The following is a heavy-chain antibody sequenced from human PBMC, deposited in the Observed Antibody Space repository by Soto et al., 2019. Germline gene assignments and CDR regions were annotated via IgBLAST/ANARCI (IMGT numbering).Heavy chain of an antibody. D-gene: IGHD6-19*01. J-gene: IGHJ3*02. CDR3: AHSSSGRAFDI. CDR1: GGSISSGDYY. Sequence: QVQLQESGPGLVKPSQTLSLTCTVSGGSISSGDYYWSWIRQPPGKGLEWIGYIYYSGSTYYNPSRKSRVTISVDASKDQFSLTLSSVTAADTAVYYCAHSSSGRAFDIWGQGTMVTVSS. V-gene: IGHV4-30-4*01. CDR2: IYYSGST.